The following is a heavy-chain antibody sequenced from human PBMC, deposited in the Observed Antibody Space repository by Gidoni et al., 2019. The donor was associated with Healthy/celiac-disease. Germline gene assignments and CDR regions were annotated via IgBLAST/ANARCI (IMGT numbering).Heavy chain of an antibody. CDR3: ARGGYSYGYPVYYYGMDV. D-gene: IGHD5-18*01. CDR1: GYTFPGYY. CDR2: INPNSCGT. J-gene: IGHJ6*02. V-gene: IGHV1-2*02. Sequence: QVQLVQSGAEVKKPGAPVQVACKASGYTFPGYYMHWVRQPPGQGLEWMGWINPNSCGTNYAQKFQGRVTMTSDTSISTAYMELSRLSSDDTAVYYCARGGYSYGYPVYYYGMDVWGQGTTVTVSS.